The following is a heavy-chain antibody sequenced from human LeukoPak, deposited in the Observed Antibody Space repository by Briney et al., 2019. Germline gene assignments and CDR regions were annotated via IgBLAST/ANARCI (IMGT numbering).Heavy chain of an antibody. V-gene: IGHV5-51*01. CDR3: ARQNDFRLDY. Sequence: GESLRISCKGSGYTFSSYWVGWVRQMPGKGLEWMGIIYPGDSDTRYSPSLQGQVTISVDTSIGTAYLQWSSLKASDTAIYYCARQNDFRLDYWGQGTLVTVSP. CDR1: GYTFSSYW. D-gene: IGHD3-3*01. CDR2: IYPGDSDT. J-gene: IGHJ4*02.